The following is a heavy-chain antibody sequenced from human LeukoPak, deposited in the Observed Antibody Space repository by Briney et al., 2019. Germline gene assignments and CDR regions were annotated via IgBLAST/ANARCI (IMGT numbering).Heavy chain of an antibody. CDR3: ARGREGFFDY. Sequence: GGSLRLPCAASGFTFSTSWMHWVRQAPGKGLVWVSQINGDGGRTRFADSVKGRLTISRDNAKNTVYLQMNSLRTDDTAMYYCARGREGFFDYWGHGTLVTVSS. D-gene: IGHD5-24*01. V-gene: IGHV3-74*01. J-gene: IGHJ4*01. CDR2: INGDGGRT. CDR1: GFTFSTSW.